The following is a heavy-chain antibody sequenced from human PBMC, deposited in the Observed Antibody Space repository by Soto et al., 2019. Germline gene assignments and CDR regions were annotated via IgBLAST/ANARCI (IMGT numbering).Heavy chain of an antibody. CDR2: ISSSSSTI. CDR3: ARASGYSYGYYYYGMDV. J-gene: IGHJ6*02. CDR1: GFTFSDYY. Sequence: GGSLRLSCAASGFTFSDYYMSWIRQAPGKGLEWVSYISSSSSTIYYADSVKGRFTISRDNAKNSLYLQMNSLRDEDTAVYYCARASGYSYGYYYYGMDVWGQGTTVTVSS. V-gene: IGHV3-11*04. D-gene: IGHD5-18*01.